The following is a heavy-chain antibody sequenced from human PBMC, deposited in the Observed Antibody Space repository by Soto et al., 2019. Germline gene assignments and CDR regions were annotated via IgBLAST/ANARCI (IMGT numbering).Heavy chain of an antibody. V-gene: IGHV1-69*13. Sequence: SVKVSCKASGGTFSSYAISWVRQAPGQGLEWMGGIIPIFGTANYAQKFQGRVTITADESTSTAYMELSSLRSEDTAVYYCARSSAVTTVNPHLDYWGQGTLVTVSS. J-gene: IGHJ4*02. D-gene: IGHD4-4*01. CDR3: ARSSAVTTVNPHLDY. CDR1: GGTFSSYA. CDR2: IIPIFGTA.